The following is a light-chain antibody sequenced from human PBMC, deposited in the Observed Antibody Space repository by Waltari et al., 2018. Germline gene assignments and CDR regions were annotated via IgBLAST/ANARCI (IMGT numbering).Light chain of an antibody. V-gene: IGKV3-20*01. J-gene: IGKJ1*01. Sequence: EIVLTQSPGSASVSPGERVTLSCRASQGVGSSGLAWDQQKPGQAPRLVIYRASRRATGIPDRFSGSGSGTDFSLTISRLEPEDFAGYYCQQHGTLPATFGQGTKVEIK. CDR3: QQHGTLPAT. CDR2: RAS. CDR1: QGVGSSG.